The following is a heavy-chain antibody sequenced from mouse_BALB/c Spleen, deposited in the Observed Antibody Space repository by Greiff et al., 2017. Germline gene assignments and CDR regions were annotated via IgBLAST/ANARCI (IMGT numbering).Heavy chain of an antibody. V-gene: IGHV5-9*03. Sequence: EVMLVESGGGLVKPGGSLKLSCAVSGFSFSSYTMSWVRQTPEKRLEWVATISSGGGNTYYSDSVTGRFTISRDNAKNKLYLQMSSLRSEDTALYYCARWWLENWYFDGWGAGTTVTVSS. J-gene: IGHJ1*01. D-gene: IGHD1-1*02. CDR1: GFSFSSYT. CDR2: ISSGGGNT. CDR3: ARWWLENWYFDG.